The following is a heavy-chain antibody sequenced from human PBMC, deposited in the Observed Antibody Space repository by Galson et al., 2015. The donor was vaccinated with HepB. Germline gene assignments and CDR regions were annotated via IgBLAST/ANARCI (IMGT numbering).Heavy chain of an antibody. CDR3: ARGQLWPYYGMDV. J-gene: IGHJ6*02. CDR2: ISYDGSNK. V-gene: IGHV3-30*03. CDR1: GFTFSSYG. D-gene: IGHD5-18*01. Sequence: SLRLSCAASGFTFSSYGMHWVRQAPGKGLEWVAVISYDGSNKYYADSVKGRFTISRDNSKNTLYLQMNSLRAEDTAVYYCARGQLWPYYGMDVWGQGTTVIVSS.